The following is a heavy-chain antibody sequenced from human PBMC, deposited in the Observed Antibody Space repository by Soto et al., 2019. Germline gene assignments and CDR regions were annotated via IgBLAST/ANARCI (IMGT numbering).Heavy chain of an antibody. CDR3: ASVLRYCSGGSSDTDAFDI. CDR2: ISAYNGNT. J-gene: IGHJ3*02. D-gene: IGHD2-15*01. CDR1: RCPFTSHG. Sequence: GGSVKVSYKSSRCPFTSHGMSWVRQAPGQGLEWMGWISAYNGNTNYAQKLQGRVTMTTYTSTSTAYMELRSLRSDDTAVYYCASVLRYCSGGSSDTDAFDIWGQGTMVTVSS. V-gene: IGHV1-18*01.